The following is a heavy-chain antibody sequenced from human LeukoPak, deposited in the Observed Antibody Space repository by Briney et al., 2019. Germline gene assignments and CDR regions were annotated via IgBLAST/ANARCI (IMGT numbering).Heavy chain of an antibody. CDR2: IYTSGST. D-gene: IGHD3-22*01. V-gene: IGHV4-4*07. J-gene: IGHJ4*02. Sequence: SETLSLTCTVSGGSISSYYWSWIRQPPGKGLEWIGRIYTSGSTNYNPSLKSRVTMSVDTSKNQFSLKLSSVTAADTAVYYCARDQYYYDSSGSKGFDYWGQGTLVTVSS. CDR1: GGSISSYY. CDR3: ARDQYYYDSSGSKGFDY.